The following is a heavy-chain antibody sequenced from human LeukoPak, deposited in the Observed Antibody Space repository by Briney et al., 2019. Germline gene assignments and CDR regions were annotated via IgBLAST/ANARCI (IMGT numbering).Heavy chain of an antibody. CDR3: ARARASGRSGFDY. D-gene: IGHD2-15*01. Sequence: GGSLRLSCVASGLTVSSYSMNWVRQAPGKGLEWVSYISSSSSTIYYADSVKGRFTISRDNAKNSLDLQMNSLREEDTAVYYCARARASGRSGFDYWGQGTLVTVSS. CDR2: ISSSSSTI. CDR1: GLTVSSYS. V-gene: IGHV3-48*02. J-gene: IGHJ4*02.